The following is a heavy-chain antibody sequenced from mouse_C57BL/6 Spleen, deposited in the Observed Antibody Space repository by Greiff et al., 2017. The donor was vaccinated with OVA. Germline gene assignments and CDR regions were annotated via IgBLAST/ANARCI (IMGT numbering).Heavy chain of an antibody. CDR1: GYTFTNYW. CDR2: IYPGGGYT. CDR3: ARKSSYGYFDV. V-gene: IGHV1-63*01. Sequence: VQLQQSGAELVRPGTSVKMSCKASGYTFTNYWIGWAKQRPGHGLEWIGDIYPGGGYTNYHEQFKGKATLTADKSSSAAYMQFSSLTAEDSAICYCARKSSYGYFDVWGTGTTVTVSS. J-gene: IGHJ1*03. D-gene: IGHD1-1*01.